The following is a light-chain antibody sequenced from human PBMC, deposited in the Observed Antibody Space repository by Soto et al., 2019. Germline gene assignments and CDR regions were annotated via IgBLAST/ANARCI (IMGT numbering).Light chain of an antibody. J-gene: IGKJ1*01. Sequence: DIQMTQSPSSLSASIGDTVTITCRASQDIGSYLAWHQQKPGKVPKLVINEASILQSGVPSRFSGSRSGTDFTLTISGLQPEDIATYYCQRYNSSPWTFGQGTKVEIK. CDR3: QRYNSSPWT. CDR2: EAS. V-gene: IGKV1-27*01. CDR1: QDIGSY.